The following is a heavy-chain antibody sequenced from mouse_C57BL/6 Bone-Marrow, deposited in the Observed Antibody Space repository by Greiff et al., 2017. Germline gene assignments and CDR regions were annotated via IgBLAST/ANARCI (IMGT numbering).Heavy chain of an antibody. CDR3: ARPGDSDY. Sequence: EVMLVESGGGLVKPGGSLNLSCAASGFTFSDYGMHWVRQAPEKGLEWVAYISSGSSTIYYADIVTGRFTISRDNAKNTLFLQMTSRRAEDTSMYYCARPGDSDYWGQGTTLTVAS. CDR2: ISSGSSTI. D-gene: IGHD3-1*01. CDR1: GFTFSDYG. J-gene: IGHJ2*01. V-gene: IGHV5-17*01.